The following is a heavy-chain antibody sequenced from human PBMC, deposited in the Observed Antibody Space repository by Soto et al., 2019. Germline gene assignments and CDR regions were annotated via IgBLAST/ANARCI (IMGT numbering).Heavy chain of an antibody. CDR2: IIPIFGTA. Sequence: ASVKVSCKASGGTFSSCAISWVRQAPGQGLEWMGGIIPIFGTANYAQKFQGRVTITADESTSTAYMELSSLRSEDTAVYYCVLQLWPQGQVDYWGQGTLVTVSS. D-gene: IGHD5-18*01. CDR1: GGTFSSCA. CDR3: VLQLWPQGQVDY. V-gene: IGHV1-69*13. J-gene: IGHJ4*02.